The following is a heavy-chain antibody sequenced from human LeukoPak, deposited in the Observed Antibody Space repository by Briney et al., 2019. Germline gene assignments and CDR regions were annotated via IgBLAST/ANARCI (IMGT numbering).Heavy chain of an antibody. V-gene: IGHV4-59*08. D-gene: IGHD6-19*01. CDR2: IYYTGGT. CDR1: GGSIGSDY. J-gene: IGHJ4*02. Sequence: SETLSLTCTVSGGSIGSDYWTWIRQPPGKGLEYLGYIYYTGGTNYNPSLKSRVTISVDTSKNQFSLKLSSVTAADTAVYFCAKYGNSGWVIDNWGQGTLVTVSS. CDR3: AKYGNSGWVIDN.